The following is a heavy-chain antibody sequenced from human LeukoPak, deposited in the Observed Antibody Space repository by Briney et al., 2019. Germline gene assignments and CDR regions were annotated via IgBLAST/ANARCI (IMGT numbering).Heavy chain of an antibody. D-gene: IGHD3-10*02. CDR2: ISGRGGST. Sequence: GGSLRLSCAASGFTFSSYGMNWVRQAPGKGLEWVSGISGRGGSTDYADSVKGRITISRDNAKNSLYLQMNSLRAEDTAVYYCAELGITMIGGVWGKGTTVTISS. J-gene: IGHJ6*04. CDR3: AELGITMIGGV. CDR1: GFTFSSYG. V-gene: IGHV3-23*01.